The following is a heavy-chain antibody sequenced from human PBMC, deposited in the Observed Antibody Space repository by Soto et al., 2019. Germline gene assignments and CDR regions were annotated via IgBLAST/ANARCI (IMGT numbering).Heavy chain of an antibody. V-gene: IGHV6-1*01. D-gene: IGHD3-10*01. CDR2: TYYRSKWYN. Sequence: SQTLSLTCAISGDSVSSNSAAWNWIRQSPSRGLEWLGRTYYRSKWYNDYAVSVKSRITINPDTSKNQISLQLNSVTPEGTAVYYCAYCRDIYGEFWAHFDYWGLGILVTVCS. J-gene: IGHJ4*02. CDR3: AYCRDIYGEFWAHFDY. CDR1: GDSVSSNSAA.